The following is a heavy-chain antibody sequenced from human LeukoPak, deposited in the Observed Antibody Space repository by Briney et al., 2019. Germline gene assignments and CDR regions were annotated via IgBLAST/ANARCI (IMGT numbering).Heavy chain of an antibody. V-gene: IGHV3-33*01. D-gene: IGHD6-19*01. J-gene: IGHJ4*02. Sequence: PGGSLRLSCAASGFTFSSYGMHWVRQAPGKGLEWGAVIWYDGSNKYYADSVKGRFTISRDNSKNTLYLQMNSLRAEDTAVYYCARDQGSYSSGWYTLHWGQGTLVTVSS. CDR1: GFTFSSYG. CDR3: ARDQGSYSSGWYTLH. CDR2: IWYDGSNK.